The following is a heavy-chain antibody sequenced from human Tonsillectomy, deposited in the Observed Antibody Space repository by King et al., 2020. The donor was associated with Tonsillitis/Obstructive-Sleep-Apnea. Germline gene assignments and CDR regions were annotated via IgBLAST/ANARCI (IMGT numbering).Heavy chain of an antibody. Sequence: VQLVESGGGVVQPGRSLRLSCAASGFTFRSYDMHWVRQAPGKGPEWVAVIWYDGSNKYFSDSGKGRFTISRDNSKNTLDLQMNSLRAEDTAVYYCARGYSRSSGSLDYWGQGTLVTVSS. CDR2: IWYDGSNK. J-gene: IGHJ4*02. V-gene: IGHV3-33*01. CDR1: GFTFRSYD. CDR3: ARGYSRSSGSLDY. D-gene: IGHD6-6*01.